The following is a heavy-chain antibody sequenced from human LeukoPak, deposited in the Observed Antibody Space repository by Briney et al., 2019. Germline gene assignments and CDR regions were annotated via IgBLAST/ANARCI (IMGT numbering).Heavy chain of an antibody. D-gene: IGHD2-15*01. Sequence: PSVTLSLACAVYGGSFSGYYWSWIRQPPGKGLEWIGEINHSGSTNYNPSLKSRVTISVDTSKNQFSLKLSSVTAADTAVYYCARERIYPRRAHFDYWGQGTLVTVSS. V-gene: IGHV4-34*01. CDR1: GGSFSGYY. CDR2: INHSGST. J-gene: IGHJ4*02. CDR3: ARERIYPRRAHFDY.